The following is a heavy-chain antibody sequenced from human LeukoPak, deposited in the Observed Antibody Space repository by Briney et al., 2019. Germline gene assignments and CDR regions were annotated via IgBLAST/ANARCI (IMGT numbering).Heavy chain of an antibody. V-gene: IGHV3-48*04. CDR2: ISGSGTTI. CDR3: AREGVVGATYYLDY. D-gene: IGHD1-26*01. Sequence: PGGSLRLSCAASGFRFSDYDMNWVRQAPGKGLECISYISGSGTTIDYADSVKGRFTISRDNAKDLLFLQMDSLRAEDTAVYSCAREGVVGATYYLDYWGQGTLVTVSS. J-gene: IGHJ4*02. CDR1: GFRFSDYD.